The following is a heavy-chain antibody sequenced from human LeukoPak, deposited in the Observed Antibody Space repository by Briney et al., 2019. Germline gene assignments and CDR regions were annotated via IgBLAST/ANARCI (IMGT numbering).Heavy chain of an antibody. CDR1: GVSISSYY. V-gene: IGHV4-4*07. CDR2: IYTSGST. J-gene: IGHJ4*02. Sequence: PSETLSLTCTVSGVSISSYYWSWIRQPAGKGLEWIGRIYTSGSTNYNPSLKSRVTMSVDTSKNQFSLKLSSVTAADTAVYYCARDGDSSGWCDFDYWGQGTLVTVSS. CDR3: ARDGDSSGWCDFDY. D-gene: IGHD6-19*01.